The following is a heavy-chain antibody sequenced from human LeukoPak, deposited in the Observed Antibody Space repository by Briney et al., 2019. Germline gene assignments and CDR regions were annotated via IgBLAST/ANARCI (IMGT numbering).Heavy chain of an antibody. CDR2: IRYDGSNK. CDR3: PTPPYSSSWFDP. J-gene: IGHJ5*02. D-gene: IGHD6-19*01. Sequence: GGSLRLSCAASEFTFSSYGMHWVRQAPGKGLEWVAFIRYDGSNKYYADSVKGRFTISRDNSKNTLYLQMNSLRAEDTAVYYCPTPPYSSSWFDPWGQGTLVTVSS. V-gene: IGHV3-30*02. CDR1: EFTFSSYG.